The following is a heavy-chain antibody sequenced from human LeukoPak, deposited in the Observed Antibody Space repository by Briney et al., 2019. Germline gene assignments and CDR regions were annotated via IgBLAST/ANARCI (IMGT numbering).Heavy chain of an antibody. CDR3: ARGSGIAARPIDY. CDR1: GGSFSGYY. V-gene: IGHV4-34*01. J-gene: IGHJ4*02. D-gene: IGHD6-6*01. Sequence: SETLSLTCAVYGGSFSGYYWSWIRQPPGKGLEWIGEINHSGSTNYNPSLKSRVTISVDTSKNQFSLKLSSVTAAATAVYYCARGSGIAARPIDYWGQGTLVTVSS. CDR2: INHSGST.